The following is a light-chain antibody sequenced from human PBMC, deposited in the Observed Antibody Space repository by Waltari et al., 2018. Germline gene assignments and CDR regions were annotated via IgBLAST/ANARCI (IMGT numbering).Light chain of an antibody. V-gene: IGKV3-20*01. J-gene: IGKJ2*01. CDR3: QQYGNSPFT. Sequence: EIMLTQSPGTLSLSPGERATLSCRASRSVSSTYLAWYRQKPGQAPSLVIHDVSSRATGIPDRFSGSGSGTYFTLTISRLEPEDFAVYYCQQYGNSPFTFGRGTKLEIK. CDR2: DVS. CDR1: RSVSSTY.